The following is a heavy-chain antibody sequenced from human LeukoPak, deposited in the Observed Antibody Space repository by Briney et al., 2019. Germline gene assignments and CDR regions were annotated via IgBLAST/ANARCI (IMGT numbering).Heavy chain of an antibody. Sequence: PGGSLRLSCAASGFTFSSYSMNWVRQAPGKGLEWVSSISSSSSYIYYADSVKGRFTISRDNAKNSLYLQMNSLRAEDTAVYYCARDAGDLVVVTANWFDPWGQGTLVAVSS. CDR2: ISSSSSYI. CDR3: ARDAGDLVVVTANWFDP. D-gene: IGHD2-21*02. V-gene: IGHV3-21*01. CDR1: GFTFSSYS. J-gene: IGHJ5*02.